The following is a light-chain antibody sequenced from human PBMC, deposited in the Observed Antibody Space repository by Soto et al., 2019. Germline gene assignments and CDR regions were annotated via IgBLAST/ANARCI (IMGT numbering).Light chain of an antibody. CDR1: QGISSW. CDR2: DAS. J-gene: IGKJ2*01. Sequence: DIPMTQSPSTVSASVGDRVTITCRASQGISSWLTWYQQKPGKAPKLLIYDASFLESGVPSRFSGSGSGTEFTLTINSLQPDDFATYYCQQYKTYSYTFGQGTRLEIK. V-gene: IGKV1-5*01. CDR3: QQYKTYSYT.